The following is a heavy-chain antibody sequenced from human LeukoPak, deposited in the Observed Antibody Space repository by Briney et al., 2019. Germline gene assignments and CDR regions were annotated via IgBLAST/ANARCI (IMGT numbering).Heavy chain of an antibody. Sequence: PSETLSLTCTVSGGSISSGGYYWSWIRQHPGKGLEWIGYIYYSGSTYYNPSLKSRVTISVDTSKNQSSLKLCSVTAADTAAYYCARWGREYGMDVWGKGTTVTVSS. CDR1: GGSISSGGYY. CDR3: ARWGREYGMDV. V-gene: IGHV4-31*03. J-gene: IGHJ6*04. D-gene: IGHD3-16*01. CDR2: IYYSGST.